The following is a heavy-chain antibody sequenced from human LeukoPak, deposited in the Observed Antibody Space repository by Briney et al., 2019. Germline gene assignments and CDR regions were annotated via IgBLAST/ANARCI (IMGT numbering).Heavy chain of an antibody. CDR2: IYTSGST. D-gene: IGHD2-2*01. CDR1: GGSISSYY. CDR3: AREPCSSTSCYFRAFDI. J-gene: IGHJ3*02. V-gene: IGHV4-4*07. Sequence: PLETLSLTCTVSGGSISSYYWSWIRQPAGKGLEWIGRIYTSGSTNYNPSLKSRVTMSVDTSKNQFSLKLSSVTAADTAVYYCAREPCSSTSCYFRAFDIWGQGTMVTVSS.